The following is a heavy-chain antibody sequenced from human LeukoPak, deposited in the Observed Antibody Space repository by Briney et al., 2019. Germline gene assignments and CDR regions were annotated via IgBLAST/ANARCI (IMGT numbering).Heavy chain of an antibody. J-gene: IGHJ4*02. D-gene: IGHD3-16*01. V-gene: IGHV3-30-3*01. CDR2: ISSDGSSK. CDR3: ARGKKIWSTLGD. CDR1: GFTFSSYV. Sequence: PGRSLRLSCAAPGFTFSSYVMHWVRQAPGKGLEWVAVISSDGSSKYYADSVKGRFTISRDNSKNTLYVQMNSLRAEDTAVYYCARGKKIWSTLGDWGQGTLVAVSS.